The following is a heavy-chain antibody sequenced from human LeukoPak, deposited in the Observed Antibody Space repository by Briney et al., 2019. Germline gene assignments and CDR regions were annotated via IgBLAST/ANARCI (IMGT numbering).Heavy chain of an antibody. D-gene: IGHD3-16*01. CDR2: IYTSGST. V-gene: IGHV4-4*07. CDR1: GGSISSYY. CDR3: ARGEYGGGYYYYMDV. J-gene: IGHJ6*03. Sequence: SETLSLTCTVSGGSISSYYWSWIRQPAGKGLEWIGRIYTSGSTNYKPSLKSRVTISVDKSKDQFSLKLSSVTAADTAVYYCARGEYGGGYYYYMDVWGKGTTVTVSS.